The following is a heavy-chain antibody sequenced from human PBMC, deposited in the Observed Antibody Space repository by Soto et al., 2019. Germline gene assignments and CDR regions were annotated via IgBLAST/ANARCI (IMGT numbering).Heavy chain of an antibody. Sequence: PSETLSVTCNVADGSSSNYYCTWVRPSPEKGLEWIGYMYYNGNINYNPSLKSRVTISIDTSKNQFSLTLKSVTAADTAVYYCASGGNWFDPWGQGVLVTVS. D-gene: IGHD3-16*01. CDR1: DGSSSNYY. CDR3: ASGGNWFDP. CDR2: MYYNGNI. V-gene: IGHV4-59*01. J-gene: IGHJ5*02.